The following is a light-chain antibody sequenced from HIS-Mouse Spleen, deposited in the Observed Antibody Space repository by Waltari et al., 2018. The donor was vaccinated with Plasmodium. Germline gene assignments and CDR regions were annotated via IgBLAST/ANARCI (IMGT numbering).Light chain of an antibody. Sequence: SYELTQPPSVSVSPGQTASITCSGDKLGAKYACWYQQKPGQSPVLVIYQDSKRHSGIPERFSGSNSGNTATLTISGTQAMDEADYYCQAWDSSTDYVFGTGTKVTVL. V-gene: IGLV3-1*01. J-gene: IGLJ1*01. CDR2: QDS. CDR3: QAWDSSTDYV. CDR1: KLGAKY.